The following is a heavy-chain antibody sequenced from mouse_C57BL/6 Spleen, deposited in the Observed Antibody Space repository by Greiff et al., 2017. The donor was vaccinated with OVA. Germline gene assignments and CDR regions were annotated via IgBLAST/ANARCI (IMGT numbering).Heavy chain of an antibody. J-gene: IGHJ2*01. V-gene: IGHV1-63*01. CDR1: GYTFTNYW. D-gene: IGHD3-2*02. CDR3: ARGRGSGYPLDY. Sequence: LEESGAELVRPGTSVKMSCKASGYTFTNYWIGWAKQRPGHGLEWIGDIYPGGGYTNYNEKFKGKATLTADKSSSTAYMQFSSLTSEDSAIYYCARGRGSGYPLDYWGQGTTLTVSS. CDR2: IYPGGGYT.